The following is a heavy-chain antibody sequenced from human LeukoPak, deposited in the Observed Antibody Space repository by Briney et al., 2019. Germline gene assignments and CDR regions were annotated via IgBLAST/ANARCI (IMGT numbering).Heavy chain of an antibody. CDR2: IDYDGGSG. CDR1: GFTLSIYE. Sequence: GGSLRLSRTVSGFTLSIYEMSWIRHAPGKGLECVSNIDYDGGSGHYADSVRGRYTISRDNYNNTLFLPLQTVRGEDTRVFLCKRNSGWYGLAWGQGTLVTVSS. CDR3: KRNSGWYGLA. D-gene: IGHD6-19*01. J-gene: IGHJ1*01. V-gene: IGHV3-23*01.